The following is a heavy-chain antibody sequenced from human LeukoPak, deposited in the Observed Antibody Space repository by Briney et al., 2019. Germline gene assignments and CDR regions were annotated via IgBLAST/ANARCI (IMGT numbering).Heavy chain of an antibody. CDR1: GFTFSSYW. CDR3: ARDRVWTVLY. CDR2: MNQDGSET. V-gene: IGHV3-7*01. Sequence: PGGSLRLSCADSGFTFSSYWMNWVRQAPGKGLEWVANMNQDGSETYYVDSMKGRFTISRDNAQNSLYLQMNSLRAEDTAVYYCARDRVWTVLYWGQGTLVTVSS. J-gene: IGHJ4*02. D-gene: IGHD6-13*01.